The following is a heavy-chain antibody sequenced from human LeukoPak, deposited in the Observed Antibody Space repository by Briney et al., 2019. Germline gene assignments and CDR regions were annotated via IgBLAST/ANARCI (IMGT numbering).Heavy chain of an antibody. Sequence: SETLSLTCAVYGESLNSYYWSWVRQPPGEGLEWIGEIYESGTTGYNPSLKSRVTISMVPSKQQFSLSLSSVTAADTAVYYCARGAWATRLGSWGLGTPVIVSS. D-gene: IGHD2-15*01. J-gene: IGHJ4*02. CDR2: IYESGTT. CDR3: ARGAWATRLGS. CDR1: GESLNSYY. V-gene: IGHV4-34*01.